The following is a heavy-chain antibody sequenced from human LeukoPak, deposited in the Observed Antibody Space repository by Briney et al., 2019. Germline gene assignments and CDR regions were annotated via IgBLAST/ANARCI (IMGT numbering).Heavy chain of an antibody. CDR2: IYYSGST. J-gene: IGHJ3*02. CDR1: GGSISSSSYY. CDR3: ARRDSGAFDI. Sequence: SETLSLTCTVSGGSISSSSYYWGWIRQPPGKGLEWIGSIYYSGSTHYNPSLKSRVTLSLDTSKNQFSLKLSSVTAADTAVYYYARRDSGAFDIWGQGTMVTVSS. D-gene: IGHD3-10*01. V-gene: IGHV4-39*01.